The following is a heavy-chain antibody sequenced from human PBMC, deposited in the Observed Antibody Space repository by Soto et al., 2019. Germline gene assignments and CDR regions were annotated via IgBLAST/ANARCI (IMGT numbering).Heavy chain of an antibody. CDR2: IIPIFGTA. V-gene: IGHV1-69*01. D-gene: IGHD1-7*01. J-gene: IGHJ6*02. CDR1: GGTFSSYA. CDR3: ARVRSGTTSGYYYYYYGMDV. Sequence: QVQLVQSGAEVKKPGSSVKVSCKASGGTFSSYAISWVRQAPGQGLEWMGGIIPIFGTANYAQKFQGRVTITADESTSTAYREQSTLRPEDTAVYYCARVRSGTTSGYYYYYYGMDVWGQGTTVTVSS.